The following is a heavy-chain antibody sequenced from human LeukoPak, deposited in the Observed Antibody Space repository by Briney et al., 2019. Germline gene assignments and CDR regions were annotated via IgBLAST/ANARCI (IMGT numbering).Heavy chain of an antibody. D-gene: IGHD2-8*02. V-gene: IGHV3-30*02. J-gene: IGHJ4*02. CDR1: GFTFSTHG. Sequence: GGSLRLSCEASGFTFSTHGMHWVRQAPGKGLEWVAYIRYDGLNKYYADSVKGRFTISRDNSKNTLYLQMSSLRVEETAIYYCATYRQVLLPFESWGQGTLVTVSS. CDR3: ATYRQVLLPFES. CDR2: IRYDGLNK.